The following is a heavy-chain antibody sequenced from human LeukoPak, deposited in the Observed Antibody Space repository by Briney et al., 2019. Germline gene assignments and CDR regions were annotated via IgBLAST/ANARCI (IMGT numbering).Heavy chain of an antibody. D-gene: IGHD5-12*01. CDR2: IKEDGSEK. V-gene: IGHV3-7*01. CDR1: GFTFSRYW. J-gene: IGHJ4*02. CDR3: ARDLGEYSGYGADY. Sequence: GGSLRLSCAASGFTFSRYWMSRVRQAPGKGLGWVANIKEDGSEKYYVDSVKGRFTISRDNAKNSLYLQMNNLRAEDTAVYYCARDLGEYSGYGADYWGQGTLVTVFS.